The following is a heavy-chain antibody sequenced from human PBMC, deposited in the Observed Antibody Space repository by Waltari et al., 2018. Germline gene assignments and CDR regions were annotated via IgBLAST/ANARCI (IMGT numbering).Heavy chain of an antibody. CDR1: GGSFSGYY. D-gene: IGHD3-10*01. CDR3: ARGKIPSSITMVRGVMLFGYFDY. Sequence: QVQLQQWGAGLLKPSETLSLTCAVYGGSFSGYYWSWIRQPPGQGLEWIGEINHSGRTNYNPSLKSRVTISVDTSKNQFSLKLSSVTAADTAVYYCARGKIPSSITMVRGVMLFGYFDYWGQGTLVTVSS. V-gene: IGHV4-34*01. CDR2: INHSGRT. J-gene: IGHJ4*02.